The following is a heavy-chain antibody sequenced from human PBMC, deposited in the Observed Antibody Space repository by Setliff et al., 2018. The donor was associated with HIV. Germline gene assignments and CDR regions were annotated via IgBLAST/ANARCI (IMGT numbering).Heavy chain of an antibody. CDR1: GFTLSTYS. CDR3: ARDGTRLLAAMDV. CDR2: ITTDSSYI. J-gene: IGHJ6*03. V-gene: IGHV3-21*01. Sequence: GGSLRLSCVASGFTLSTYSMNWVRQAPGKGLEWVSSITTDSSYIFDADSVKGQFTISRDNAQNSLYLQMNNLRVEDTAVYYCARDGTRLLAAMDVWGKGTTVTVSS.